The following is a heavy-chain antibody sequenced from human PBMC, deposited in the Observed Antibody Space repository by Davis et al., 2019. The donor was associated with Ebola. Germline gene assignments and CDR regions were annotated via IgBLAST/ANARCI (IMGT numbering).Heavy chain of an antibody. CDR3: ASRMTTALV. V-gene: IGHV3-7*03. Sequence: GESLKISCAASGFTFSSYSMNWVRQAPGKGLEWVANIKQDGSEKYYVDSVKGRFTISRDNAKNSLYLQMNSLRAEDSAVYYCASRMTTALVWGQGTTVTVSS. CDR1: GFTFSSYS. CDR2: IKQDGSEK. J-gene: IGHJ6*02. D-gene: IGHD4-11*01.